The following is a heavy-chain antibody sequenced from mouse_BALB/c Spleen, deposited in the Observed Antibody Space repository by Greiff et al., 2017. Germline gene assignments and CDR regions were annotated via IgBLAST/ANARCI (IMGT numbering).Heavy chain of an antibody. D-gene: IGHD2-4*01. CDR1: GYTFTSYT. J-gene: IGHJ3*01. V-gene: IGHV1-4*01. CDR3: ARSGMITTWFAY. CDR2: INPSSGYT. Sequence: VQLQQSGAELARPGASVKMSCKASGYTFTSYTMHWVKQRPGQGLEWIGYINPSSGYTNYNQKFKDKATLTADKSSSTAYMQLSSLTSEDSAVYYCARSGMITTWFAYWGQGTLVTVSA.